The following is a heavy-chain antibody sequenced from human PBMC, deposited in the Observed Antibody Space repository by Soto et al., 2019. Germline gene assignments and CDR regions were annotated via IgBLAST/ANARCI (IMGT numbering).Heavy chain of an antibody. V-gene: IGHV3-33*01. J-gene: IGHJ6*02. D-gene: IGHD6-13*01. CDR2: IWYDGSNK. CDR3: ARDRVWDFYYYGMDV. CDR1: GFTFSSYG. Sequence: QVQLVESGGGVVQPGRSLRLSCAASGFTFSSYGMHWVRQAPGKGLEWVAVIWYDGSNKYYADSVKGRFTISRDNSKNTRYLQRNSLRDEDTDVYYCARDRVWDFYYYGMDVWGQGTTVTVSS.